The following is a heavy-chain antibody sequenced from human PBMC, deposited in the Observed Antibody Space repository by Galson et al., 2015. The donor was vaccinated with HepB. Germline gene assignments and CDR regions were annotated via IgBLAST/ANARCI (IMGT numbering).Heavy chain of an antibody. D-gene: IGHD6-19*01. CDR3: ARAPGIAVAGIIVAFDI. CDR1: GDSVSSNSAA. V-gene: IGHV6-1*01. J-gene: IGHJ3*02. CDR2: TYYRSKWYN. Sequence: CAISGDSVSSNSAAWNWIRQSPSRGLEWLGRTYYRSKWYNDYAVSVESRITINPDTSKNQFSLQLNSVTPEDTAVYYCARAPGIAVAGIIVAFDIWGQGTMVTVPS.